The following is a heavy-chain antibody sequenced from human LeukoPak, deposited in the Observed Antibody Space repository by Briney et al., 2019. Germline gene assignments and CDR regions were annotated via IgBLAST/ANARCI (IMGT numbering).Heavy chain of an antibody. J-gene: IGHJ4*02. V-gene: IGHV4-34*01. Sequence: PETLSLTCAVYGGSFSGYYWSWIRQPPGKGLEWIGEINHSGSTICNPSLKSRVTISVDTSKNQFSLKLSSVTAADTAVYYCARVLYGDYYFDYWGQGTLVTVSS. CDR2: INHSGST. CDR3: ARVLYGDYYFDY. CDR1: GGSFSGYY. D-gene: IGHD4-17*01.